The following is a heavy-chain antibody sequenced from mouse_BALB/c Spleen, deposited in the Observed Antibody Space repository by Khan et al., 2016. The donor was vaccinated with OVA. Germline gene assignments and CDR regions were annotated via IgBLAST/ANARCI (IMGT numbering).Heavy chain of an antibody. CDR1: GYTFTNYG. CDR2: INTYTGEP. J-gene: IGHJ4*01. D-gene: IGHD2-10*01. V-gene: IGHV9-3-1*01. CDR3: ARPPYFSYVMIF. Sequence: QIQLVQSGPELKKPGETVKISCKASGYTFTNYGMNWVKQAPGKGLKWMGWINTYTGEPTYADDFKGRFAFSLETSASTAYLQINNLKNEDTATSFCARPPYFSYVMIFWGQGTSITVSS.